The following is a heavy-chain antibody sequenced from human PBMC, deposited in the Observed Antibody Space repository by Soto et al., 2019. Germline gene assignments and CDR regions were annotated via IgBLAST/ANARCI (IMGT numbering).Heavy chain of an antibody. CDR2: IYYSGST. CDR3: ARDDTVAGAFDY. D-gene: IGHD6-19*01. CDR1: GGSISSGGYY. Sequence: SETLSLTCTVSGGSISSGGYYWSWIRQHPGKGLEWIGYIYYSGSTYYNPSLKSRVTISVDTSKNQFSLKLSSVTAADTAVYYCARDDTVAGAFDYWGQGTLVTVSS. V-gene: IGHV4-31*03. J-gene: IGHJ4*02.